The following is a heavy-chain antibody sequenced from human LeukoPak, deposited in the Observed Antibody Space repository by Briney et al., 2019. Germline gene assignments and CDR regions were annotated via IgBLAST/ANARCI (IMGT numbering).Heavy chain of an antibody. D-gene: IGHD6-13*01. CDR1: GFTSGSHW. CDR3: AKEGYSSSWNADFDY. Sequence: GGSLRLSCAASGFTSGSHWMSWVRQAPGKGLEWVSAISGNGRTTYYADSVKGRFTISRDNSKNTLYLQMNSLRAEDTAVYYCAKEGYSSSWNADFDYWGQGTLVTVSS. J-gene: IGHJ4*02. V-gene: IGHV3-23*01. CDR2: ISGNGRTT.